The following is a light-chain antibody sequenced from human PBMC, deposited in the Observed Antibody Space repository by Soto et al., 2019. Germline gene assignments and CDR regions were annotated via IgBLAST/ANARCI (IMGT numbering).Light chain of an antibody. J-gene: IGKJ5*01. Sequence: EIVLTQSPDPLSLSLVDRATLSCRAIQSIGSSLAWYRQRPGQAPRLRMYGSYHGASGIPASVSGSGSGTDCTLTISSLEPEDFAVYYGQKRTNWPDTFGQGTRLEIK. V-gene: IGKV3-11*01. CDR3: QKRTNWPDT. CDR2: GSY. CDR1: QSIGSS.